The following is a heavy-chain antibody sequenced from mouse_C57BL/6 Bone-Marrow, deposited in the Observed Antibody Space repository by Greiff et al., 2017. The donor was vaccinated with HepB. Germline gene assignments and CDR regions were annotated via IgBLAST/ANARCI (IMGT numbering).Heavy chain of an antibody. V-gene: IGHV1-52*01. CDR1: GYTFTSYW. CDR3: ARRGVIYYAMDY. CDR2: IDPSDSET. D-gene: IGHD2-2*01. J-gene: IGHJ4*01. Sequence: VKLQQPGAELVRPGSSVKLSCKASGYTFTSYWMHWVKQRPIQGLEWIGNIDPSDSETHYNQKFKDKATLTVDKSSSTAYMQLSSLTSEDSAVYYCARRGVIYYAMDYWGQGTSVTVSS.